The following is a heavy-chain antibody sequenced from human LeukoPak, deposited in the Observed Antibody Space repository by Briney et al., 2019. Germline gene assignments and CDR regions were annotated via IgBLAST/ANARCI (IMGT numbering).Heavy chain of an antibody. Sequence: GRSLRLSCAASGFTFSSYAMHWVRQAPGKGLEWVAVISYDGSNKYYADSVKGRFTISRDNSKNTLYLQMNSLRAEDTAVYYCARDGSRNKRDDAFDIWAKGQWSPSLQ. CDR2: ISYDGSNK. D-gene: IGHD1-26*01. CDR3: ARDGSRNKRDDAFDI. J-gene: IGHJ3*02. V-gene: IGHV3-30-3*01. CDR1: GFTFSSYA.